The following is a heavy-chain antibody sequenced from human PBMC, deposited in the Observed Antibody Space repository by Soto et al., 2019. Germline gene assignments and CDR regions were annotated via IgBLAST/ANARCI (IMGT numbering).Heavy chain of an antibody. CDR2: ISGSGGST. J-gene: IGHJ1*01. V-gene: IGHV3-23*01. CDR1: GFTFSSYW. CDR3: AKYQWLVLEYFQH. D-gene: IGHD6-19*01. Sequence: GGSLRLSCAASGFTFSSYWMHWVRQAPGKGLEWVSAISGSGGSTNYADSVKGRFTISRDNSKNTLYLQMNSLRAEDTAVYYCAKYQWLVLEYFQHWGQGTLVTVSS.